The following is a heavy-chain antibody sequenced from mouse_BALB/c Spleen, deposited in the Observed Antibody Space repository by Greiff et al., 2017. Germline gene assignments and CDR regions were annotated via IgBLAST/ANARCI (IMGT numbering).Heavy chain of an antibody. Sequence: EVHLVESGGDLVKPGGSLKLSCAASGFTFSSYGMSWVRQTPDKRLEWVATISSGGSYTYYPDSVKGRFTISRDNAKNTLYLQMSSLKSEDTAMYYCARQRKLGTYFDYWGQGTTLTVSS. J-gene: IGHJ2*01. CDR1: GFTFSSYG. D-gene: IGHD4-1*01. CDR3: ARQRKLGTYFDY. CDR2: ISSGGSYT. V-gene: IGHV5-6*01.